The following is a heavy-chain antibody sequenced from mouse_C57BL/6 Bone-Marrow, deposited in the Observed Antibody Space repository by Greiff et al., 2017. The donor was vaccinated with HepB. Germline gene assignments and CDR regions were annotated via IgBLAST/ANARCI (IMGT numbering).Heavy chain of an antibody. CDR3: ARSDYGSGGDY. CDR1: GYTFTSYW. CDR2: IDPSDSYT. D-gene: IGHD1-1*01. V-gene: IGHV1-69*01. Sequence: QVQLQQPGAELVMPGASVKLSCKASGYTFTSYWMHWVKQRPGQGLEWIGEIDPSDSYTNYNQKFKGKSTLTVDKSSSTAYMQLSSLTSEDSAVYYCARSDYGSGGDYWGRGTALTVSA. J-gene: IGHJ2*01.